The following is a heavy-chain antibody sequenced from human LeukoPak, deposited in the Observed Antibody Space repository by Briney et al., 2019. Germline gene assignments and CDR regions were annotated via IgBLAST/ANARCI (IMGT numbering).Heavy chain of an antibody. CDR1: GYTFTSYY. J-gene: IGHJ5*02. CDR2: INPNSGGT. D-gene: IGHD4-17*01. Sequence: ASVKVSCKASGYTFTSYYMHWVRQAPGQGLEWMGWINPNSGGTNYAQKFQGRVTMTRDTSISTAYMELSRLRSDDTAVYYCASNEGEYGDYGEFDPWGQGTLVTVFS. CDR3: ASNEGEYGDYGEFDP. V-gene: IGHV1-2*02.